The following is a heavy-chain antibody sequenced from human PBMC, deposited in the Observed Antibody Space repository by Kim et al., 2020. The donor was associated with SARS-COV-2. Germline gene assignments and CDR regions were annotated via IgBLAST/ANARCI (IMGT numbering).Heavy chain of an antibody. CDR3: AKDGWMSTIGWYFYL. CDR1: GFIFSDYA. D-gene: IGHD2-15*01. J-gene: IGHJ2*01. Sequence: GGSLRLSCAASGFIFSDYAMTWVRQAPGKGLEWVSNINGGGESTHHADSVKGRFTISRDNSKNTLHLQMNSLRAEDTAVYYCAKDGWMSTIGWYFYLWGRGTLVTVSS. V-gene: IGHV3-23*01. CDR2: INGGGEST.